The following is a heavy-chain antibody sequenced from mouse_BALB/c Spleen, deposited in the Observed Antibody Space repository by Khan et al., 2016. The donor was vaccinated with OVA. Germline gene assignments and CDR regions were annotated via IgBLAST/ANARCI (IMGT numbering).Heavy chain of an antibody. CDR3: ARRARK. Sequence: VQLQQSGADLVKPGATVKLSCTASGFTIKDTYMHWLKQRPEQGLEWIGRIDPPNGNTKYDPNFQGKVTITADTSSNTAFLQFSSLTSEDTAVYYCARRARKWGQGTTVTVSS. V-gene: IGHV14-3*02. D-gene: IGHD3-3*01. J-gene: IGHJ1*01. CDR2: IDPPNGNT. CDR1: GFTIKDTY.